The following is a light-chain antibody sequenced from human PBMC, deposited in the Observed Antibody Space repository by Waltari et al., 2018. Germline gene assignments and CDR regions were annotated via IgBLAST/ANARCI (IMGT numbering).Light chain of an antibody. Sequence: QSALTQPPSASGSPGQSVTISCTGTNSDVGGYNYVSWYQQHPGKAPKLMIYEVNKRPSGVPDRFSGSKSGNTASLTVSGLQAEDEADYYCSSYSGSNDYVFGTGTEVTVL. J-gene: IGLJ1*01. CDR2: EVN. CDR1: NSDVGGYNY. V-gene: IGLV2-8*01. CDR3: SSYSGSNDYV.